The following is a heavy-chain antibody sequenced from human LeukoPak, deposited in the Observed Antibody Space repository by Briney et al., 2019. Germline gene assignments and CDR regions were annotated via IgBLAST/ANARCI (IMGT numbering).Heavy chain of an antibody. CDR3: ARADDYGGNSGFDY. D-gene: IGHD4-23*01. CDR1: GGSISSYY. CDR2: IYYSGST. V-gene: IGHV4-59*12. J-gene: IGHJ4*02. Sequence: SETLSLTCTVSGGSISSYYWSWIRQPPGKGLEWIGYIYYSGSTNYNPSLKSRVTISVDTSKNQFSLKLSSVTAADTAVYYCARADDYGGNSGFDYWGQGTLVTVSS.